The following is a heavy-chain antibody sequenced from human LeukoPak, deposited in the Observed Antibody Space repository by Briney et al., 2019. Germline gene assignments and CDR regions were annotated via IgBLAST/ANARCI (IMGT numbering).Heavy chain of an antibody. Sequence: PGGSLRLSCAASGFIFDDYAMHWVRQVPGKGLEWVSGISWNSGNIGYVDPVKGRFTISRDNVKNSLYLQMNSLRAEDTALYYCAKGVGYDFWSGYYDYWGQGTLVTVSP. J-gene: IGHJ4*02. V-gene: IGHV3-9*01. D-gene: IGHD3-3*01. CDR2: ISWNSGNI. CDR3: AKGVGYDFWSGYYDY. CDR1: GFIFDDYA.